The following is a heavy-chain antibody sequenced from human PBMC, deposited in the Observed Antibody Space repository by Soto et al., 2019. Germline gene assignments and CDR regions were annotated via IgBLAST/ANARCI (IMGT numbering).Heavy chain of an antibody. Sequence: QVQLQESGPGLVKPSQTLSLTCTVSGGSISSGGYYWSWIRQHPGKGLEWIGYICYSGSTYYNPSLKSRVTISVDTSKNQFSLKLSSVTAADTAVYYCARGALGYCSGGSCYRYYYYGMDVWGQGTTVTVSS. V-gene: IGHV4-31*03. J-gene: IGHJ6*02. CDR1: GGSISSGGYY. CDR3: ARGALGYCSGGSCYRYYYYGMDV. D-gene: IGHD2-15*01. CDR2: ICYSGST.